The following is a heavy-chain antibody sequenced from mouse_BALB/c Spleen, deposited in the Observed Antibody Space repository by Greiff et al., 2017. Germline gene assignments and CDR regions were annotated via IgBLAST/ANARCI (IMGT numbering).Heavy chain of an antibody. V-gene: IGHV1S135*01. D-gene: IGHD1-1*01. Sequence: EVQWVESGPELMKPGASVKISCKASGYSFTSYYMHWVKQSHGKSLEWIGYIDPFNGGTSSNQKFKGKATLTVDKSSSTAYMHLSSLTSEDSAVYYCASGITTVVATRYAMDYWGQGTSVTVSS. CDR1: GYSFTSYY. CDR2: IDPFNGGT. J-gene: IGHJ4*01. CDR3: ASGITTVVATRYAMDY.